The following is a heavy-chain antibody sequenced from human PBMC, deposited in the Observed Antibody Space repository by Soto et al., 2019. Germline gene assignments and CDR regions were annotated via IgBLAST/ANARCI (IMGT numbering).Heavy chain of an antibody. CDR1: GYTFTSYA. V-gene: IGHV1-3*01. Sequence: ASVKVSCKASGYTFTSYAMHWLRQSAGQRLEWMGWINAGNGNTKYSQKFQGRVTITRDTSASTAYMELSSLRSEDTAVYYCAREVRGIAVAGMDWFDPWGQGTLVTVSS. CDR3: AREVRGIAVAGMDWFDP. CDR2: INAGNGNT. D-gene: IGHD6-19*01. J-gene: IGHJ5*02.